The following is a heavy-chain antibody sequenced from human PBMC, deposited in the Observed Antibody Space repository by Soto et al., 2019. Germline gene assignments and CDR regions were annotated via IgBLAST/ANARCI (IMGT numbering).Heavy chain of an antibody. CDR1: AFAFSNYW. V-gene: IGHV3-74*01. J-gene: IGHJ6*02. Sequence: GGSLRLSCAASAFAFSNYWMHWVGQAPGKGLVWVSRINSDGSSTSYADSVKGRFTISRDNAKNTLYLQMNSLRAEDTAVYFCARTYYYYDMDVWGQGTTVTVSS. CDR2: INSDGSST. CDR3: ARTYYYYDMDV.